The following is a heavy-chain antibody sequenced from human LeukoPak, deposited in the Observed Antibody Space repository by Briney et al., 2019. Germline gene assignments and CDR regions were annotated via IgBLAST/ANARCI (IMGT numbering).Heavy chain of an antibody. D-gene: IGHD2-2*01. V-gene: IGHV4-39*01. CDR1: GGSISSSSYY. CDR2: IYYSGST. CDR3: ASQPRNCSSTSCYAMIYYYYYMDV. Sequence: PSETLSLTCTVSGGSISSSSYYWGWIRQPPGKGLEWIGSIYYSGSTYYNPSLKSRVTISVDTSKNQFSLKLSSVTAADTAVYYCASQPRNCSSTSCYAMIYYYYYMDVWGKGTTVTISS. J-gene: IGHJ6*03.